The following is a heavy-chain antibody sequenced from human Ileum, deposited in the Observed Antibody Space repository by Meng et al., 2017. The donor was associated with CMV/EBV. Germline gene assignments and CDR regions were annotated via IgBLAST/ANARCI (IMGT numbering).Heavy chain of an antibody. Sequence: QGQLQGSGHGLVKPSQTLSLTCTVSGGSITSGNYYWSWIRQPPGRGLEWIGYIYYSGSPYYKPSLKSRVTISLDTSKNQFSLNLRSVTATDSAVYYCVRQVVAASFDYWGQGALVTVSS. CDR1: GGSITSGNYY. V-gene: IGHV4-30-4*08. CDR2: IYYSGSP. J-gene: IGHJ4*02. D-gene: IGHD2-15*01. CDR3: VRQVVAASFDY.